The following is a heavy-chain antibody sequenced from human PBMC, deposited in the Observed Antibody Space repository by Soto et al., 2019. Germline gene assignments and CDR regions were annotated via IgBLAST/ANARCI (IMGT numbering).Heavy chain of an antibody. CDR2: IGGNGAAT. CDR3: AKDSSGRHDD. D-gene: IGHD6-19*01. Sequence: GGSLRLSCAASGFTFNNYAMTWVRQAPGKGLEWVSAIGGNGAATYYVDSVKGRFTISRDNSKNTLYLQMNSLRAGDTAVYFCAKDSSGRHDDWGQGTLVTVSS. CDR1: GFTFNNYA. V-gene: IGHV3-23*02. J-gene: IGHJ4*02.